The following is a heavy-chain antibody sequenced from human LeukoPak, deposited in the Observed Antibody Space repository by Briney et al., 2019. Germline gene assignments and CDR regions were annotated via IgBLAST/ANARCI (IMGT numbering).Heavy chain of an antibody. CDR1: GLNVTYNY. J-gene: IGHJ6*03. Sequence: PGGSLRLSCAASGLNVTYNYMSWVRQAPGKGLELLSVIYSGGMTYYADSVKGRFIISRDNSKNTLYLQMNRLRAEDTAVYYCYARPVLPAAFLPSGNYMDVWGKGTTVTVSS. CDR3: YARPVLPAAFLPSGNYMDV. CDR2: IYSGGMT. V-gene: IGHV3-53*01. D-gene: IGHD2-2*01.